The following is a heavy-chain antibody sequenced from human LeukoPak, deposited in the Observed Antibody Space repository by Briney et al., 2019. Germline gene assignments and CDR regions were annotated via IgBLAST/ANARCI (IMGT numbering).Heavy chain of an antibody. J-gene: IGHJ4*02. CDR2: IYTSGST. CDR3: ARLYGSGSSYYFDY. V-gene: IGHV4-61*02. Sequence: SGTLSLTCTASGGSISSGSYYWSWIRQPAGKGLEWIGRIYTSGSTNYNPSLKSRVTISVDTSKNQFSLKLSSVTAADTAVYYCARLYGSGSSYYFDYWGQGTLVTVSS. D-gene: IGHD3-10*01. CDR1: GGSISSGSYY.